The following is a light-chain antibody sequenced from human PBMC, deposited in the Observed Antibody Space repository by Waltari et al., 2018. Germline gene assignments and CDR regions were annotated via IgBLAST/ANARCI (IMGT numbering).Light chain of an antibody. CDR1: QSVGRS. J-gene: IGKJ1*01. CDR2: GAS. V-gene: IGKV3D-20*02. CDR3: MQGTHWPWT. Sequence: EIVLTQSPGTLSLSPGERATLACRASQSVGRSLAWYQQKPGRAPRLLIFGASSRATGIPDRFSGSGSGTEFTLNINRVEAEDVGVYYCMQGTHWPWTFGQGTKVEIK.